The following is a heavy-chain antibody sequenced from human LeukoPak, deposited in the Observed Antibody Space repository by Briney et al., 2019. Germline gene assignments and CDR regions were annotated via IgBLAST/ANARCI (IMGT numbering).Heavy chain of an antibody. V-gene: IGHV1-18*01. CDR2: ISAYNGNT. CDR3: ARDRDDVGATTFDY. CDR1: GYTFTSYG. J-gene: IGHJ4*02. D-gene: IGHD1-26*01. Sequence: ASVKVSCNASGYTFTSYGISWVRQAPGQGLEWMGWISAYNGNTNYAQKLQGRVTMTTATSTGTAYMELRSLRSDDTAVYYCARDRDDVGATTFDYWGQGTLVTVSS.